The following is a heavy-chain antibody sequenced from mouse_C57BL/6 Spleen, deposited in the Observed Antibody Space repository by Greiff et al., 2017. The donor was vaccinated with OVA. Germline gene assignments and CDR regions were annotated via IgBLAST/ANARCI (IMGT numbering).Heavy chain of an antibody. CDR3: ARGSHYYGSSFFDY. J-gene: IGHJ2*01. CDR2: ISYDGSN. D-gene: IGHD1-1*01. Sequence: EVQLVESGPGLVKPSQSLSLTCSVTGYSITSGYYWNWIRQFPGNKLEWMGYISYDGSNNYNPSLKNRISITRDTSKNQFFLKLNSVTTEDTATYYCARGSHYYGSSFFDYWGQGTTLTVSS. V-gene: IGHV3-6*01. CDR1: GYSITSGYY.